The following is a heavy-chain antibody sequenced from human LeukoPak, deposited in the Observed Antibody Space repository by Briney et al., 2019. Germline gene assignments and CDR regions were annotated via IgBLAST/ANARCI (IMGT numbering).Heavy chain of an antibody. Sequence: GGSLRLSCAASGFAFSSYGMHWVRQAPGKGLEWVSIISYDGSKIYYGDSVKGRFTISKDDSENTLYLQMKTLRSEDTAVYYCGYYNSGSYSTPDSWGQGTQVTVSS. CDR2: ISYDGSKI. CDR1: GFAFSSYG. J-gene: IGHJ5*01. D-gene: IGHD3-10*01. V-gene: IGHV3-30*03. CDR3: GYYNSGSYSTPDS.